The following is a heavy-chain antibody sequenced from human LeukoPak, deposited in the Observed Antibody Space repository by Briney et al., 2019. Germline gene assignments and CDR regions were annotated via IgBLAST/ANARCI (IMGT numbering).Heavy chain of an antibody. V-gene: IGHV4-39*01. CDR1: GGSISSSSYY. CDR3: ARTTRILVPAAYYLDY. D-gene: IGHD2-2*01. Sequence: SGTLSLTCTVSGGSISSSSYYWGWIRQPPGKGLEWIGSIYYSGSTYYNPSLKSRVTISVDTSKNQFSLKLSSVTAADTAVYYCARTTRILVPAAYYLDYWGQGTLVTVSS. CDR2: IYYSGST. J-gene: IGHJ4*02.